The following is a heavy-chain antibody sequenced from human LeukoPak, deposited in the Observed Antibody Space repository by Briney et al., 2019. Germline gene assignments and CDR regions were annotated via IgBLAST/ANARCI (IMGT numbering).Heavy chain of an antibody. D-gene: IGHD6-19*01. J-gene: IGHJ4*02. V-gene: IGHV4-39*01. CDR1: GGSISSSSYY. Sequence: SETLSLTCAVSGGSISSSSYYWGWIRQPPGKGLEWVGSIYYSGSTYYHPSLKSRVTISVDTSKNQFSLKLSAVTAADTAVYYCAWSYSSGWYGVYYFDYWGQGTLVTVSS. CDR2: IYYSGST. CDR3: AWSYSSGWYGVYYFDY.